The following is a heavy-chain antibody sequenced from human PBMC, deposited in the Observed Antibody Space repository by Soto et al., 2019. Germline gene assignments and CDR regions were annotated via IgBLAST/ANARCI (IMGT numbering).Heavy chain of an antibody. J-gene: IGHJ4*02. CDR2: ISHDGSLS. D-gene: IGHD1-26*01. V-gene: IGHV3-30*04. CDR3: VNQEVGATVYFDH. Sequence: QVQLVESGGGVVQPGRPLRLSCAASGFTFSDYTMHWVRQAPGKGLEWVAVISHDGSLSYDADSVKGRFTISRDNSRDTLFLEMNGLRVEDTAVYYCVNQEVGATVYFDHWGQGTLVTVSS. CDR1: GFTFSDYT.